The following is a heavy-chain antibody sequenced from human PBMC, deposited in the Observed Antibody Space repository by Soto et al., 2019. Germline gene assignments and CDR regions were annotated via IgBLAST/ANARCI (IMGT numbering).Heavy chain of an antibody. CDR1: GGSFSGYY. CDR2: INHSGST. V-gene: IGHV4-34*01. J-gene: IGHJ6*02. D-gene: IGHD6-13*01. CDR3: AYSGSSFSYYYHGMDV. Sequence: LSLTCAVYGGSFSGYYWSWIRQPPGKGLEWIGDINHSGSTNYNPSLKSRVTISVDTSKNQFSLKLSSVTAADTAVYYCAYSGSSFSYYYHGMDVWGQGTTVTVSS.